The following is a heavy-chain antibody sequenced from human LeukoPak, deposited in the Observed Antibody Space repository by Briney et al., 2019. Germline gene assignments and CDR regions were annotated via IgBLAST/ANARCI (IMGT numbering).Heavy chain of an antibody. CDR1: GGSIRSSYYY. Sequence: SETLSLTCTVSGGSIRSSYYYWGWIRQPPGKGLEWIGYIYYSGSTNYNPSLKSRVTISVDTSKNQFSLKLSSVTAADTAVYYCARVSTLPVWGQGTMVTVSS. J-gene: IGHJ3*01. V-gene: IGHV4-61*05. D-gene: IGHD3-16*01. CDR2: IYYSGST. CDR3: ARVSTLPV.